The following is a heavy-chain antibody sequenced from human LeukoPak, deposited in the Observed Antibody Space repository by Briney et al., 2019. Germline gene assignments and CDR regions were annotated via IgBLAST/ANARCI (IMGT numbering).Heavy chain of an antibody. CDR1: GASIRSGDYY. V-gene: IGHV4-30-4*01. D-gene: IGHD2-15*01. J-gene: IGHJ3*02. Sequence: SETLSLTCTVSGASIRSGDYYWSWIRQPPGKGLEWIGYIYDSGSTYYNPSLESRITISVDTSENRFSLKLSSVTATDTAVYYSARDCSGGSCYGAFDIWGQGTMVTVSS. CDR2: IYDSGST. CDR3: ARDCSGGSCYGAFDI.